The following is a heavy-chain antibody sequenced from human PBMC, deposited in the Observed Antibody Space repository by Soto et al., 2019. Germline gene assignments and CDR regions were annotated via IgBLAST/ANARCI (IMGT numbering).Heavy chain of an antibody. CDR3: ARSFGWYAIDY. Sequence: QVLLQESGPGLVQPSGTLSLSCAVSGDSISTNYFWGWVRQPPGKGLEWVGDISHSGSVNYNPSLKSRVTISIDKSKNQFSLKLNSVTAADTAVYYYARSFGWYAIDYWGQGTLVIVSS. D-gene: IGHD6-19*01. CDR2: ISHSGSV. CDR1: GDSISTNYF. V-gene: IGHV4-4*02. J-gene: IGHJ4*02.